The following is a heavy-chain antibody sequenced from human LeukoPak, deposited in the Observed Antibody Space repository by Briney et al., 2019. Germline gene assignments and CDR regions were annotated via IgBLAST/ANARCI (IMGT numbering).Heavy chain of an antibody. CDR2: IYYSGST. J-gene: IGHJ4*02. V-gene: IGHV4-39*01. Sequence: SETLSLTCTVSGGSISSSSYYWGWIRQPPGKGLKWIGSIYYSGSTYYNPSLKSRVTISVDTSKNQFSLKLSSVTAADTAVYYCAGRTIFGVGRTGYAYYWGQGTLVTVSS. CDR3: AGRTIFGVGRTGYAYY. D-gene: IGHD3-3*01. CDR1: GGSISSSSYY.